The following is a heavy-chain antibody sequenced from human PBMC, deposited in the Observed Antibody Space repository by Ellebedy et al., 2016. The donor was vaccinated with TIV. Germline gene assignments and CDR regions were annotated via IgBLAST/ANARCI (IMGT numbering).Heavy chain of an antibody. CDR2: INPRGGST. V-gene: IGHV1-46*04. Sequence: AASVKVSCKASGYTFTSDCMHWVRQAPGQGLEWMGIINPRGGSTSYAQKLQGRVTMTSETSTSTGYMELSSLRSEDTAVYYCARDRGGVGATNGFDYWGQGTLVTVSS. CDR1: GYTFTSDC. J-gene: IGHJ4*02. CDR3: ARDRGGVGATNGFDY. D-gene: IGHD1-26*01.